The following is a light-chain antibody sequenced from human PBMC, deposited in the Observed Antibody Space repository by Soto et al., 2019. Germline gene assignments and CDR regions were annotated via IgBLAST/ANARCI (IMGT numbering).Light chain of an antibody. CDR1: QSGSGSY. CDR2: GAS. V-gene: IGKV3-20*01. J-gene: IGKJ4*01. CDR3: QQYGNSPLT. Sequence: EIVLTQSPGTLSLSPGDRATLSCRASQSGSGSYLAWYQQKPGQAPRLLISGASRRATGVPDRFSGSGSGTDFTLTISSLEPDDFAVYYCQQYGNSPLTCGGGTKGDIK.